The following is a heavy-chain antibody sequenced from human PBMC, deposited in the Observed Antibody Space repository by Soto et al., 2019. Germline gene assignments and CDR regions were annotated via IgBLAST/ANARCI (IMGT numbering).Heavy chain of an antibody. CDR1: GYTLTELA. V-gene: IGHV1-24*01. J-gene: IGHJ4*02. CDR2: FDPEDGET. CDR3: ATVLLGVTVPLYYFDY. Sequence: ASVKVSCKVSGYTLTELARHWVRQAPGKGLEWMGGFDPEDGETIYAQKFQGRVTMTEDTSTDTAYMELSSLRSEDTAVYYCATVLLGVTVPLYYFDYWGQGTLVTVSS. D-gene: IGHD2-21*02.